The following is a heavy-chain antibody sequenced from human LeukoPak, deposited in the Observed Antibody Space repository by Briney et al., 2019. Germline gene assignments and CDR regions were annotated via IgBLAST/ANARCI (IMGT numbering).Heavy chain of an antibody. Sequence: SETLSLTCTVPGGSISSGDYYWSWIRQPPGKGLEWIGYIYYSGSTYYNPSLKSRVTISVDTSKNQFSLKLSSVTAADTAVYYCARITAYYYYYYMDVWGKGTTVTVSS. CDR2: IYYSGST. J-gene: IGHJ6*03. CDR3: ARITAYYYYYYMDV. CDR1: GGSISSGDYY. D-gene: IGHD1-20*01. V-gene: IGHV4-30-4*08.